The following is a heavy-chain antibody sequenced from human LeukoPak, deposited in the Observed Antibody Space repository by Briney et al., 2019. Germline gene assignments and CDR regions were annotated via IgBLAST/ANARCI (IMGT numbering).Heavy chain of an antibody. CDR2: IYSGGST. Sequence: GGSLRLSCAASGFTVSSNYMSWVRQAPGKGLEWVSVIYSGGSTYYAGSVKGRFTISRDNSQNNLHLQMNSLRAEDTAVYYCAREYSQDDAFDIWGQGTMVTVSS. CDR3: AREYSQDDAFDI. CDR1: GFTVSSNY. J-gene: IGHJ3*02. V-gene: IGHV3-66*02. D-gene: IGHD6-6*01.